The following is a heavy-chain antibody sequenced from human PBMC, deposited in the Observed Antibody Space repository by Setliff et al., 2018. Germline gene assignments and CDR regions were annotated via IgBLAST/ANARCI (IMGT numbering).Heavy chain of an antibody. V-gene: IGHV1-46*01. J-gene: IGHJ3*02. Sequence: ASVKVSCKASGYTFTSHYMHWVRQAPGLGLEWMGTINPSSGRTSYAQKLQGRVTMTRDTSTSTVYRDMSSLRSEGTAVYYCARDVFPYHYEGAFDIWGQGTMVTVSS. D-gene: IGHD3-22*01. CDR2: INPSSGRT. CDR3: ARDVFPYHYEGAFDI. CDR1: GYTFTSHY.